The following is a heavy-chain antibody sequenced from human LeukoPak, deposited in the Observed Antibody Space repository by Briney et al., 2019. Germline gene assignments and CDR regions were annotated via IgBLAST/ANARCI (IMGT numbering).Heavy chain of an antibody. V-gene: IGHV3-53*01. Sequence: GGSLRLSCAASGFTFSSYAMSWVRRAPGKGLEWVSFIYSDNTHYSGSVKGRFTISRDNSKNTLYLQMNSLRAEDTAVYYCARRAGAYSHPYDYWGQGTLVTVSS. CDR1: GFTFSSYA. D-gene: IGHD4/OR15-4a*01. CDR3: ARRAGAYSHPYDY. J-gene: IGHJ4*02. CDR2: IYSDNT.